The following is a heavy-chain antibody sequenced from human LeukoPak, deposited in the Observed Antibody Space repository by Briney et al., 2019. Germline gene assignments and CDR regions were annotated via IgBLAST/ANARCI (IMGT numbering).Heavy chain of an antibody. V-gene: IGHV1-2*02. CDR1: GYTFTGYY. D-gene: IGHD3-22*01. CDR3: ARDPGSYYDSSGTEY. J-gene: IGHJ4*02. Sequence: ASVKVSCKASGYTFTGYYMHWVRQAPGQGLEWMGWINPNSGGTNYAQKFQGRVTMTRDTSISTAYMELSRLRSDDTAVYYCARDPGSYYDSSGTEYWGQGTLVTVS. CDR2: INPNSGGT.